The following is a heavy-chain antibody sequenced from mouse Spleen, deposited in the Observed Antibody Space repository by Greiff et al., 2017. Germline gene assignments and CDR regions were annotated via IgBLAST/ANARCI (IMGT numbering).Heavy chain of an antibody. V-gene: IGHV1-81*01. D-gene: IGHD1-1*01. CDR3: AREDYGSSCLTMDY. J-gene: IGHJ4*01. Sequence: QVQLKESGAELARPGASVKLSCKASGYTFTSYGISWVKQRTGQGLEWIGEIYPRSGNTYYNEKFKGKATLTADKSSSTAYMELRSLTSEDSAVYFCAREDYGSSCLTMDYWGQGTSVTVSS. CDR1: GYTFTSYG. CDR2: IYPRSGNT.